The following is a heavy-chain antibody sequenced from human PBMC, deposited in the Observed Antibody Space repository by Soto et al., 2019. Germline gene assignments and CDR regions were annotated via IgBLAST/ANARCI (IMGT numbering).Heavy chain of an antibody. V-gene: IGHV1-18*01. CDR3: ARDAAVGLFDY. J-gene: IGHJ4*02. Sequence: QVHLVQSGAEVKKPGASVKVSCKASGYTFTSYGISWVRQAPGQGLEWMVWISAYNGNTKYAQKLQGRVTMTTDTPTSTAYMALRSLRSDDTAVYYCARDAAVGLFDYRGQGTLVTVSS. CDR2: ISAYNGNT. D-gene: IGHD6-19*01. CDR1: GYTFTSYG.